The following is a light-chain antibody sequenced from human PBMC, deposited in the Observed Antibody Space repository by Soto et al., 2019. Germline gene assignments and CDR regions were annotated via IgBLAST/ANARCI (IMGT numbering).Light chain of an antibody. Sequence: QSALTQPPSASGSPGQSVTISCTGTSSDVGGYNYVSWYQHHPGKAPKLMIYEVNKRPSGVPDRFSGSKSGNTASLTVSGLQADDEADYYCNSYAGNSWVFGGGTKLTVL. CDR3: NSYAGNSWV. CDR2: EVN. CDR1: SSDVGGYNY. J-gene: IGLJ3*02. V-gene: IGLV2-8*01.